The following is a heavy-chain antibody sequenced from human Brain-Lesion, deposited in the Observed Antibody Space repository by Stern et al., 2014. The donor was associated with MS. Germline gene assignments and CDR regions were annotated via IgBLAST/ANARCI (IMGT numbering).Heavy chain of an antibody. J-gene: IGHJ4*02. V-gene: IGHV3-53*01. CDR1: GFSVSTNF. CDR2: MYSRGRT. D-gene: IGHD5-18*01. CDR3: ARKTDTAVGGDY. Sequence: VQLVESGGGLIQPGGSLRLSCAASGFSVSTNFMSWVRQAPGQGLEWVSLMYSRGRTNYADSVKGRFTISRDSSKNTLYLQMSDLRAEDTAVYYCARKTDTAVGGDYWGPGTLVTVSS.